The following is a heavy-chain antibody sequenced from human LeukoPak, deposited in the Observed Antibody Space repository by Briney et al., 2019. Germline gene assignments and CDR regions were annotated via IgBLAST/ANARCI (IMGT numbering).Heavy chain of an antibody. CDR1: GGSINSSSYY. CDR2: VYFSGNI. J-gene: IGHJ5*02. Sequence: SETLSLTCTVSGGSINSSSYYWGWIRQPPGKGLEWIGNVYFSGNIYYNPSLKSRVTISVDTSKNQFSLKLNSVTAADTAVYYCARTGTRGNWFDPWGQGTLVTVSS. CDR3: ARTGTRGNWFDP. V-gene: IGHV4-39*07. D-gene: IGHD3-10*01.